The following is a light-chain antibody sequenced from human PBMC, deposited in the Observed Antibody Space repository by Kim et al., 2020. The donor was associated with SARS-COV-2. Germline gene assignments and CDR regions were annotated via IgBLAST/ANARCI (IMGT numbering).Light chain of an antibody. CDR2: DVD. CDR1: SRDVGSYNF. CDR3: SSYTSSNTWV. V-gene: IGLV2-14*04. Sequence: GQSTTISCTGTSRDVGSYNFVSWYQQYPGKVPKLMIYDVDKRPSGVSNRFSGSKSGNTASLTISGLQAEDEGDYYCSSYTSSNTWVFGGGTQLTVL. J-gene: IGLJ3*02.